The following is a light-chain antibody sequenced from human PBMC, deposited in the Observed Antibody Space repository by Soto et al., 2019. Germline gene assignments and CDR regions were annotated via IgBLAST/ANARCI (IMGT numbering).Light chain of an antibody. CDR2: DAS. CDR1: QGISNY. J-gene: IGKJ1*01. Sequence: DIQMTQSPSSLSASVGDRVTITCRASQGISNYLAWYQQKPGKAPTLLISDASILQSGVPSRFSGSGSGTDFTLTISSLQPEDVAVYYCQKCNSPPQTFGQGTKVEIK. V-gene: IGKV1-27*01. CDR3: QKCNSPPQT.